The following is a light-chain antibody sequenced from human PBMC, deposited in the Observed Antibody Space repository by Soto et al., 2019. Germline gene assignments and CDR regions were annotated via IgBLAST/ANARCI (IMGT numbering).Light chain of an antibody. V-gene: IGKV1-9*01. CDR1: QGISSY. CDR2: TAS. J-gene: IGKJ1*01. CDR3: QHLNNYPQT. Sequence: DIQLTQSPSFLSASAGDRVTITCRASQGISSYLAWYQQKPGKAPKLLISTASTLQSGVPSRFSGSGSGTEFTLTISSLQPEDFATYYCQHLNNYPQTFGQGTKVEIK.